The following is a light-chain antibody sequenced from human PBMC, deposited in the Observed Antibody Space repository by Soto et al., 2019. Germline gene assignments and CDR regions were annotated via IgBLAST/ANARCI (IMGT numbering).Light chain of an antibody. CDR3: CSYAGSSTYV. J-gene: IGLJ1*01. V-gene: IGLV2-23*01. CDR1: SSDVGSYNL. CDR2: EGS. Sequence: QSVLTQPASVSGSPGQSITISCTGTSSDVGSYNLVSWYQQHPGKAPKLMIYEGSKRPSGVSNRFSGSKSGNTASLTISGLQAEDEADYYCCSYAGSSTYVFGTGTGVTVL.